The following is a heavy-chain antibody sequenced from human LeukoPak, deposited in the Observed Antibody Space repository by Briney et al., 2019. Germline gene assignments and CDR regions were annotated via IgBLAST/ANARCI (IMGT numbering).Heavy chain of an antibody. V-gene: IGHV4-59*08. CDR1: GGSFSGYY. J-gene: IGHJ5*02. CDR3: ARTPSPYYYDSSGYGRFYWFDP. Sequence: SETLSLTCAVYGGSFSGYYWSWIRQPPGKGLEWIGYIYYSGSTNYNPSLKSRVTISVDTSKNQFSLKLSSVTAADTAVYYCARTPSPYYYDSSGYGRFYWFDPWGQGTLVTVSS. D-gene: IGHD3-22*01. CDR2: IYYSGST.